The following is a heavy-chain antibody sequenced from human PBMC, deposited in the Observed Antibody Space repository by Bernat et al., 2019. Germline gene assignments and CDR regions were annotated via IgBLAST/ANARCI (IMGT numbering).Heavy chain of an antibody. V-gene: IGHV4-59*01. CDR2: IYYTGST. CDR1: GGSIGSYY. J-gene: IGHJ4*02. CDR3: ARAPGITAAAHPRFDY. D-gene: IGHD6-25*01. Sequence: QVQLQESGPGLVKPSETLSLTCTVSGGSIGSYYWTWIRQPPGKGLEWIGYIYYTGSTNYNPSLKSRVTISVDTSKKQVSLKLSSVTAADAAVYYRARAPGITAAAHPRFDYWGQGTLVTVSS.